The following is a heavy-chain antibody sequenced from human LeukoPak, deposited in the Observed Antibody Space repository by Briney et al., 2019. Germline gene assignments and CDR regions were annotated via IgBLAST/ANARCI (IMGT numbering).Heavy chain of an antibody. CDR2: IYTSGST. CDR1: GGSISSGNYY. Sequence: SETLSLTCTVSGGSISSGNYYWSWIRQTAGKGLEWIGHIYTSGSTNCNPSLKSRATISVDTSKNQFSLKLSSVTAADTAVYYCAISSGGNSPFDYWGQGTLVTVSS. CDR3: AISSGGNSPFDY. V-gene: IGHV4-61*09. D-gene: IGHD2-15*01. J-gene: IGHJ4*02.